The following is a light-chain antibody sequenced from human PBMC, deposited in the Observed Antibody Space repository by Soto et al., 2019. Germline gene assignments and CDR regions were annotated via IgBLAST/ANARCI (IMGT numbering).Light chain of an antibody. V-gene: IGLV2-14*01. CDR3: GSYTSISTPYV. CDR2: EVS. CDR1: SSDVGGYNY. Sequence: QSALTQPASVSGSPGQSITISCTGTSSDVGGYNYVSWYQQHPGKAPKLMIYEVSNRPSGVSNRFSGSKSGNTASLTISGLQAEDEADYYCGSYTSISTPYVFGTGTKLTVL. J-gene: IGLJ1*01.